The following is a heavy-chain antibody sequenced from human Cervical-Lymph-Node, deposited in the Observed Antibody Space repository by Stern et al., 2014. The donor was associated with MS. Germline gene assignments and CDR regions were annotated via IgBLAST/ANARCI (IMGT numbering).Heavy chain of an antibody. J-gene: IGHJ3*02. Sequence: VQLVESGAEVKKPGSSVKVSCKASGGTFSNYTISWVRQAPGQGLEWMGGIIPIFGTADYAQKFQGRVTITADESTSTAYMELSSLRSEDTAVYYCAREQAPAGAFDIWGQGTMVTVSS. CDR2: IIPIFGTA. CDR3: AREQAPAGAFDI. CDR1: GGTFSNYT. V-gene: IGHV1-69*01.